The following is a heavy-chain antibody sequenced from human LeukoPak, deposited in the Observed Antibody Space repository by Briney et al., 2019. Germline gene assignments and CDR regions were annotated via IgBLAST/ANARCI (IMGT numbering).Heavy chain of an antibody. J-gene: IGHJ4*02. CDR1: GYTFSSYG. CDR2: IGYDGRNK. V-gene: IGHV3-30*02. D-gene: IGHD3-10*01. CDR3: AKDNAYYYADY. Sequence: GGSLRLSCAASGYTFSSYGIHWVRQAPGKGLEWVTFIGYDGRNKYYADSVKGRFTISRDNSKNTLYLQMNSLRAEDTAVYYCAKDNAYYYADYWGQGTLVTVSS.